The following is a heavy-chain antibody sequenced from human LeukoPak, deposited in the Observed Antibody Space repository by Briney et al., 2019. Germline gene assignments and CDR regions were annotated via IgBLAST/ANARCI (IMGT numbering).Heavy chain of an antibody. V-gene: IGHV4-39*07. CDR1: GGSISSGGYY. D-gene: IGHD6-13*01. Sequence: SETLSLTCTVSGGSISSGGYYWSWIRQPPGKGLEWIGEINHSGSTNYNPSLKSRVTIPVDTSKNQFSLKLSSVTAADTAVYYCASHLYSSSWPYTPYYYYYGMDVWGQGTTVTVSS. CDR2: INHSGST. CDR3: ASHLYSSSWPYTPYYYYYGMDV. J-gene: IGHJ6*02.